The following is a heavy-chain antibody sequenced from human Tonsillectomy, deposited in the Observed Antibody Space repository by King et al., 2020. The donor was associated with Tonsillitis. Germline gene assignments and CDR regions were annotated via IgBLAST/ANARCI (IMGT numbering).Heavy chain of an antibody. CDR1: GFTFSTYA. CDR2: ISYDGSNK. Sequence: VQLVESGGGVVQPGRSLRLSCAASGFTFSTYAMHWVRQAPGKGLEWVAVISYDGSNKYYADSVKGRFTISRDKSKNTLYLQMNSLRAEVTAVYYCARRAITMIVASYYFDYWGQGTLVTVSS. CDR3: ARRAITMIVASYYFDY. J-gene: IGHJ4*02. V-gene: IGHV3-30-3*01. D-gene: IGHD3-22*01.